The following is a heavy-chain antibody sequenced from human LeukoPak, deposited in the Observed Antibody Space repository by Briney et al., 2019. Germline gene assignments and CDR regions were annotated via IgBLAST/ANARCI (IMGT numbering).Heavy chain of an antibody. V-gene: IGHV1-18*01. CDR2: ISAYNGNT. CDR1: GYTFTSYG. CDR3: ARWDYYDSRTFDI. J-gene: IGHJ3*02. Sequence: ASVKVSCKASGYTFTSYGISWVRQAPGQGLEWMGWISAYNGNTNYAQKLQGRVTMTADTSSSTAYMELRSLRSDDTAVYYCARWDYYDSRTFDIWGQGTMVTVSS. D-gene: IGHD3-22*01.